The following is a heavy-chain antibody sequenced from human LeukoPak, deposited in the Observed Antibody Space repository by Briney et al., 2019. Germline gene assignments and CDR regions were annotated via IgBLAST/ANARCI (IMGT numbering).Heavy chain of an antibody. CDR1: GFTFSSYA. V-gene: IGHV3-23*01. J-gene: IGHJ4*02. CDR2: ISGSGGST. D-gene: IGHD2-2*02. Sequence: PGGSLRLSCAASGFTFSSYAMSWVRQAPGKGLEWVSAISGSGGSTYYADSVKGRFTISRDNSKNTLYLQMNSLRAEDTAVYYCAKGSGVVPAAITLFDYWGQGTLVTVSS. CDR3: AKGSGVVPAAITLFDY.